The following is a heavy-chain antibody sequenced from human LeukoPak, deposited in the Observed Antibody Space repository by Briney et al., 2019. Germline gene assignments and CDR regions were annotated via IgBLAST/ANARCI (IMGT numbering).Heavy chain of an antibody. D-gene: IGHD3-22*01. CDR2: IIPIFGTA. CDR3: ARGGTYYYDSSGQPFDY. Sequence: SVMVSCKASGGTFSSYAISWVRQAPGQGLEWMGGIIPIFGTANYAQKFQGRVTITADESTSTAYMELSSLRSEDTAVYYCARGGTYYYDSSGQPFDYWGQGTLVTVSS. V-gene: IGHV1-69*01. CDR1: GGTFSSYA. J-gene: IGHJ4*02.